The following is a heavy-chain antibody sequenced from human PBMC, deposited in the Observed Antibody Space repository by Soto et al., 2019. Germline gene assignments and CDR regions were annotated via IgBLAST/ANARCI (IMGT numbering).Heavy chain of an antibody. Sequence: ESGGGVVQPGRSLRLSCAASGFTFSSYAMHWVRQAPGKGLEWVAVISYDGSNKYYADSVKGRFTISRDNSKNTLYLQMNSLRAEDTAVYYCARGGSLFPADPFDYWGQGTLVTVSS. CDR1: GFTFSSYA. V-gene: IGHV3-30-3*01. J-gene: IGHJ4*02. CDR3: ARGGSLFPADPFDY. CDR2: ISYDGSNK. D-gene: IGHD3-16*01.